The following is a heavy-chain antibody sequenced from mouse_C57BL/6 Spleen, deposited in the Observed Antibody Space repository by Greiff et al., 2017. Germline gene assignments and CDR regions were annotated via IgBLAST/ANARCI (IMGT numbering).Heavy chain of an antibody. J-gene: IGHJ4*01. CDR3: ARQAYYSNYLRLDYAMDY. CDR1: GFTFSDYG. Sequence: EVKVVASGGGLVKPGGSLKLSCAASGFTFSDYGMHWVRQAPEKGLEWVAYISSGSSTIYYADTVKGRFTISRDNAKNTLFLQMTSLRSEDTAMYYCARQAYYSNYLRLDYAMDYWGQGTSVTVSS. D-gene: IGHD2-5*01. V-gene: IGHV5-17*01. CDR2: ISSGSSTI.